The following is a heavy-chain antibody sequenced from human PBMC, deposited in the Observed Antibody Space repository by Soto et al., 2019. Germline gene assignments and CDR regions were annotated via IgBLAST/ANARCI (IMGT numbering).Heavy chain of an antibody. CDR1: GGSISSHY. J-gene: IGHJ2*01. V-gene: IGHV4-59*08. D-gene: IGHD1-26*01. CDR3: ARPGGTTPAVWYFDL. CDR2: VYHSGKT. Sequence: QVQLQESGPGLVKPSETLSLTCTVSGGSISSHYWSWIRQPPRKGLELIGYVYHSGKTDSNPSLKSGVTISMDTSKNQISLSLTSVTAADTAVYYCARPGGTTPAVWYFDLWGRCTLVTVSS.